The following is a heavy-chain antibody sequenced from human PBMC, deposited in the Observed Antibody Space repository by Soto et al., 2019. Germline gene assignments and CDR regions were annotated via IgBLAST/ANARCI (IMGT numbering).Heavy chain of an antibody. V-gene: IGHV3-30*18. CDR3: AKAEPYSGYDLDY. Sequence: GGSLRLSCAASGFTFSSYGMHCVRQAPGKGLEWVAVISYDGSNKYYADSVKGRFTISRDNSKNTLYLQMNSLRAEDTAVYYCAKAEPYSGYDLDYWGQGTLVTVSS. CDR1: GFTFSSYG. J-gene: IGHJ4*02. D-gene: IGHD5-12*01. CDR2: ISYDGSNK.